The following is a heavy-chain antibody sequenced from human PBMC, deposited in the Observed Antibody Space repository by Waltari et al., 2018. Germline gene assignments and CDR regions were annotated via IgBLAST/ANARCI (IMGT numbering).Heavy chain of an antibody. J-gene: IGHJ4*02. Sequence: EVQLVQSGAEVKKPGESLKISCQGSGYSFTSYWIGWVRQMPGKGLVWMGSIYPCESHTSDGPSFQGTVPLPADNSIRPAYLPWSSRKASDTAMDYWSRGGGGYCSSTSCPHPFDYWGQGTLVTVSS. CDR1: GYSFTSYW. CDR3: SRGGGGYCSSTSCPHPFDY. V-gene: IGHV5-51*01. D-gene: IGHD2-2*01. CDR2: IYPCESHT.